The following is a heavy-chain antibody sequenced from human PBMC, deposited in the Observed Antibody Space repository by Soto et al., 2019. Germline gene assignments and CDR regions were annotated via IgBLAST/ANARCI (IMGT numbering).Heavy chain of an antibody. CDR1: SSTFIRYS. Sequence: SLTLSRSTRSSTFIRYSSNSVPEAPGKELEWVSSISSSSSYIYYADSVKGRFTISRDNAKNSLYLQMNSLRAEDTAVYYCARDKADIVVVPAATDGIDYWGQGT. D-gene: IGHD2-2*01. V-gene: IGHV3-21*01. J-gene: IGHJ4*02. CDR3: ARDKADIVVVPAATDGIDY. CDR2: ISSSSSYI.